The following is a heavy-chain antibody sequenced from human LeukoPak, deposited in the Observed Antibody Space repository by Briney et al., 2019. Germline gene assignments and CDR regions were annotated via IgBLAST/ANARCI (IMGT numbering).Heavy chain of an antibody. V-gene: IGHV3-74*03. CDR2: IDNAGSIT. D-gene: IGHD3-22*01. J-gene: IGHJ4*02. CDR3: VRSAFHAGSGNYYDY. Sequence: AGGSLRLSCAASGFTFSNYWIHWVRQAPGKGLVWVSRIDNAGSITTYADSVKGRFTISRDNAENTLYPQMNSLRVEDTAVYYCVRSAFHAGSGNYYDYWGQGTLVTVSS. CDR1: GFTFSNYW.